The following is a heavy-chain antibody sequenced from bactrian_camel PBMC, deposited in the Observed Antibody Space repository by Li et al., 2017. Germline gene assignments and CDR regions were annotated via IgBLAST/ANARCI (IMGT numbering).Heavy chain of an antibody. J-gene: IGHJ6*01. CDR2: ISFDGST. V-gene: IGHV3S9*01. CDR3: RPSGRCWGY. CDR1: GFSFNICG. D-gene: IGHD5*01. Sequence: HVQLVESGGGSVQAGGSLRLSCTAPGFSFNICGMDWSRQAAGQEREWVSRISFDGSTVYADSVKARFVISMDKAKDTVYLTMNSLKPEDTAMYSCRPSGRCWGYWRQGTQVTVS.